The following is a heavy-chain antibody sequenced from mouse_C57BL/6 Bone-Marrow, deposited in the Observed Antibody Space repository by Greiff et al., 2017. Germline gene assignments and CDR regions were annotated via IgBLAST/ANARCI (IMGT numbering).Heavy chain of an antibody. V-gene: IGHV1-39*01. D-gene: IGHD2-4*01. CDR2: INPNYGTT. J-gene: IGHJ4*01. CDR3: ARGYDYDYAMDY. Sequence: EVQLQQSGPELVKPGASVKISCKASGYSFTDYNMNWVKQSTGKSLEWIGVINPNYGTTSYNRKFKGKATLTVDPSSSTAYMQLNSLTSEDSAVYYCARGYDYDYAMDYWGRGTAVTVSA. CDR1: GYSFTDYN.